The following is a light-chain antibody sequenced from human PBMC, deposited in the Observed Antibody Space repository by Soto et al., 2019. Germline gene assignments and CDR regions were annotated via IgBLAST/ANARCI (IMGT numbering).Light chain of an antibody. Sequence: EVVMTQSPASLSASPGERVTLSCRASQNIRSSLAWYQQRPGQAPRLLIYDASTRATGIPPRVSGGGSGTEFTVTISSLQSEDGAMYDCQQYEISPPYTFGQGTKVEF. CDR2: DAS. CDR1: QNIRSS. J-gene: IGKJ2*01. V-gene: IGKV3-15*01. CDR3: QQYEISPPYT.